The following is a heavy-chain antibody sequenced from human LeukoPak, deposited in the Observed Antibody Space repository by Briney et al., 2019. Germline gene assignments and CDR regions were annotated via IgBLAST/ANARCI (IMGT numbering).Heavy chain of an antibody. V-gene: IGHV3-30*02. J-gene: IGHJ1*01. CDR1: GFTFSSYG. CDR3: AKDSSRYCSSTSCPFYFQH. Sequence: PGGSLRLSCAASGFTFSSYGMRWVRQAPGKGLEWVAFIRYDGSNKYYADSVKGRFTISRDNSKNTLYLQMNSLRAEDTAVYYCAKDSSRYCSSTSCPFYFQHWGQGTLVTVS. D-gene: IGHD2-2*01. CDR2: IRYDGSNK.